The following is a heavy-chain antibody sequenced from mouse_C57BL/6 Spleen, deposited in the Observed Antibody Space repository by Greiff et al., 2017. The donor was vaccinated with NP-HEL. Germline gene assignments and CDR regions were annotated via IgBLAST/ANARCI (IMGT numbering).Heavy chain of an antibody. D-gene: IGHD1-1*01. CDR2: IDPSDSYT. V-gene: IGHV1-69*01. CDR3: ARCDYGSPHFDY. J-gene: IGHJ2*01. CDR1: GYTFTSYW. Sequence: QVQLQQPGAELVMPGASVKLSCKASGYTFTSYWMHWVKQRPGQGLEWIGEIDPSDSYTNYNQKFKGKSTLTVDKSSSTAYMQLSSLTSEDSAVYYCARCDYGSPHFDYWGQGTTLTVSS.